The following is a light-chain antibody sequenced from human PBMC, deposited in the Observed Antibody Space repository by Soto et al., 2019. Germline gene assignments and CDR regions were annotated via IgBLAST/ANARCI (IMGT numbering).Light chain of an antibody. CDR2: DVS. CDR1: SSDIGAYKY. V-gene: IGLV2-14*01. CDR3: GSYTSATTLV. J-gene: IGLJ3*02. Sequence: QSALTQPASVSGSPGQSITISCAGTSSDIGAYKYVSWYQQHPGKAPTLVIYDVSNRPSGVSNRFSGSKSGNTASLTISGLQPEDEAVYYCGSYTSATTLVFGGGTKVTVL.